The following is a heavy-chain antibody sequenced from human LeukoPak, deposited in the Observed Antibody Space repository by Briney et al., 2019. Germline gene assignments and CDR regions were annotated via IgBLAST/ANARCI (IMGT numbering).Heavy chain of an antibody. CDR3: AKDFMGYCSSTSCYSWVFDY. V-gene: IGHV1-2*02. CDR2: INPNSGGT. CDR1: GYTFTGYY. D-gene: IGHD2-2*02. Sequence: GASVKVSCKASGYTFTGYYMHWVRQAPGQGLEWMGWINPNSGGTNYAQKFQGRVTMTRDTSISTAYMELSRLRSDDTAVYYCAKDFMGYCSSTSCYSWVFDYWGQGTLVTVSS. J-gene: IGHJ4*02.